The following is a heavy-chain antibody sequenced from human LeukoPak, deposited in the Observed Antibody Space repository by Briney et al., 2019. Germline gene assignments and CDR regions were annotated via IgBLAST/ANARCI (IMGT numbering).Heavy chain of an antibody. V-gene: IGHV3-30*18. D-gene: IGHD2-21*02. J-gene: IGHJ4*02. Sequence: GGSLRLSCAASGFTLSTYGMHWVRQAPGEGLKWVAVISSDGSNKFYADSVKGRFTISRDGSKNTLYLQMNSLRPDDTAVYFCAKPQVTANWYYFHYWGQGTLVTVSS. CDR3: AKPQVTANWYYFHY. CDR2: ISSDGSNK. CDR1: GFTLSTYG.